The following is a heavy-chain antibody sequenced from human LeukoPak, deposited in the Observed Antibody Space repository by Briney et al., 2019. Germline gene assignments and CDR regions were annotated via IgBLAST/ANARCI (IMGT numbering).Heavy chain of an antibody. J-gene: IGHJ4*02. V-gene: IGHV3-21*04. D-gene: IGHD1-26*01. Sequence: PGGSLRLSCAASGFTFSSYSMNWVRQAPGKGLEWVSSISSSSSYIYYADSVKGRFTISRDNAKNSLYLQMNSLRAEDTAVYYCAREPRLSGSYFDYWGQGTLVTVSS. CDR3: AREPRLSGSYFDY. CDR2: ISSSSSYI. CDR1: GFTFSSYS.